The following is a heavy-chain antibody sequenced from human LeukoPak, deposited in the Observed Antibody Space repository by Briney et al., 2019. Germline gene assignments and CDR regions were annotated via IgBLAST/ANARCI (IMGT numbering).Heavy chain of an antibody. V-gene: IGHV4-4*09. CDR2: IHTSGSA. Sequence: SETLSLTCTVSGDSIKSNHWSWIRQPPGKGLEGIWYIHTSGSANYSPSLKRRVTISVETSKNKFSLKLSSVTAADTAVYYCARLMRGFWDSHYYFDFWGQGTLVTVSS. D-gene: IGHD3-3*01. CDR3: ARLMRGFWDSHYYFDF. CDR1: GDSIKSNH. J-gene: IGHJ4*02.